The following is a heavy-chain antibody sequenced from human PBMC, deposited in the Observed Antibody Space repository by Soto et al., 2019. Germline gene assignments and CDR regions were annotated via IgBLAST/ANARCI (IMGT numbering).Heavy chain of an antibody. CDR2: IYYSGST. CDR1: GGSVSSGSYY. CDR3: ARERGYYGSGSYFH. Sequence: QVQLQESGPGLVKPSETLSLTCTVSGGSVSSGSYYWSWIRQPPGKGLEWIGYIYYSGSTNYNPSLTSRVTISVDTSKNQFSLKLSSVTAADTAVYYCARERGYYGSGSYFHWGQGTLVTVSS. V-gene: IGHV4-61*01. D-gene: IGHD3-10*01. J-gene: IGHJ4*02.